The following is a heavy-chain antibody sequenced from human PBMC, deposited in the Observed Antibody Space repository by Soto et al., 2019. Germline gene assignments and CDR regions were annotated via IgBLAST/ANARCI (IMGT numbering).Heavy chain of an antibody. CDR3: ARDSLPGYYFDS. Sequence: QLQLQESGSGLVKPSQTLSLSCAVSGGSISSGGYSWNWIRQAPGKGLEWIGYIYHSGSTYYNPSLRSRVTISVDKSNHQFSLQLTSVTDADTAVYFCARDSLPGYYFDSWGQGALVTVSS. D-gene: IGHD3-9*01. CDR1: GGSISSGGYS. J-gene: IGHJ4*02. V-gene: IGHV4-30-2*01. CDR2: IYHSGST.